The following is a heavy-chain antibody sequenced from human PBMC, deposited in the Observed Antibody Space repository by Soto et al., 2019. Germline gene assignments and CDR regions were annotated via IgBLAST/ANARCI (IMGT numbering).Heavy chain of an antibody. CDR2: INPSGGST. CDR1: GYTFTSYY. V-gene: IGHV1-46*03. Sequence: GASVKVSCKASGYTFTSYYMHWVRQAPGQGLEWMGIINPSGGSTSYAQKFQGRVTMTRDTSTSTVYMELSSLRSEDTAVYYCARDGGIAVAGPARFFDYWGQGTLVTVSS. D-gene: IGHD6-19*01. J-gene: IGHJ4*02. CDR3: ARDGGIAVAGPARFFDY.